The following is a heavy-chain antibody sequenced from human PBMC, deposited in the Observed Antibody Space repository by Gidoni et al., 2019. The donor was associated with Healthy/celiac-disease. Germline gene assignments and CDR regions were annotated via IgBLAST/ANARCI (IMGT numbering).Heavy chain of an antibody. CDR3: VKDLSVAGYFDY. CDR1: GFTFSSYA. Sequence: EVQLVESGGGLVQPGGSLRLSCSASGFTFSSYAMHWVRQAPGKGREYVSAISSNGGSTYYADSVKGRFTISRDNSKNTLYLQMSSLRAEDTAVYYCVKDLSVAGYFDYWGQGTLVTVSS. V-gene: IGHV3-64D*06. CDR2: ISSNGGST. D-gene: IGHD6-19*01. J-gene: IGHJ4*02.